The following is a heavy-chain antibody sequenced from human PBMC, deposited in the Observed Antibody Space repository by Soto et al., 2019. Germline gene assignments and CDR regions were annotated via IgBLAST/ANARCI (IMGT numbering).Heavy chain of an antibody. CDR2: INPNSVGT. CDR3: AREPMVRAAHGFDI. D-gene: IGHD3-10*01. CDR1: GYTFTGHY. Sequence: QVQLVQSGAEVKKPGASVKVSCKASGYTFTGHYMHWVRQAPGQGLVWMGWINPNSVGTNYAQKFQGRVTMTRDTSISTAYMELSRLRSDDTAVYYCAREPMVRAAHGFDIWGQGTMVTVSS. J-gene: IGHJ3*02. V-gene: IGHV1-2*02.